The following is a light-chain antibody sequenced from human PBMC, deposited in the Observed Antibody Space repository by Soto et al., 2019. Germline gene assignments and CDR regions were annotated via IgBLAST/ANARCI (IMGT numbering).Light chain of an antibody. Sequence: VMTQSPATLSVSPGERATLSCRASPSVSSNLAWYQHKPGQAPRLLIYGASSRATGIPARFSGSGSGTEFTLTISSLQSEDFAVYYCQQYNNWPPLTFGGGTKVEIK. CDR3: QQYNNWPPLT. CDR1: PSVSSN. CDR2: GAS. J-gene: IGKJ4*01. V-gene: IGKV3-15*01.